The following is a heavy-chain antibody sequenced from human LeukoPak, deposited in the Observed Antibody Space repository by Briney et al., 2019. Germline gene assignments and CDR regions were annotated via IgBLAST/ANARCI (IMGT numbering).Heavy chain of an antibody. CDR3: ARVSGDGYNSGFDY. D-gene: IGHD5-24*01. V-gene: IGHV1-2*02. CDR2: INPNSGGT. CDR1: GYTFTGYY. J-gene: IGHJ4*02. Sequence: ASVKVSCKASGYTFTGYYMHWVRQAPGQGLEWMGWINPNSGGTNYAQKFQGRVTMTRDTSISTAYMELSRLRSDDTAVYYCARVSGDGYNSGFDYWGQGTLVTVSS.